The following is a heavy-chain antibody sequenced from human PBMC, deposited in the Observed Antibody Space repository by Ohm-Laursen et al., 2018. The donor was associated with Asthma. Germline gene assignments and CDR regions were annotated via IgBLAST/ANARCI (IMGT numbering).Heavy chain of an antibody. D-gene: IGHD6-19*01. Sequence: SLRLSCTASGFTFSSYAMSWVRQAPGKGLEWVSATSGSGGSTYYADSVKGRFTISRDNSKNTLYLQMSSLRAEDTAVYYCAKDNGSGWYYYWGQGTLVTVSS. V-gene: IGHV3-23*01. CDR2: TSGSGGST. J-gene: IGHJ4*02. CDR1: GFTFSSYA. CDR3: AKDNGSGWYYY.